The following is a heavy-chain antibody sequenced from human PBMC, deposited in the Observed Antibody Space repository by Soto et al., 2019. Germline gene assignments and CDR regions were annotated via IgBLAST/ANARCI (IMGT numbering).Heavy chain of an antibody. V-gene: IGHV3-23*01. CDR3: ATPWRIVVVPDAAPFDY. Sequence: GGSLRLSCAASGFTFSSYAMSWVRQAPGKGLEWVSAISGSGGSTYHADSVKGRFTISRDNSKNTLYLQMNSLRAEDTAVYYCATPWRIVVVPDAAPFDYWGQGILVTVSS. D-gene: IGHD2-2*01. CDR1: GFTFSSYA. J-gene: IGHJ4*02. CDR2: ISGSGGST.